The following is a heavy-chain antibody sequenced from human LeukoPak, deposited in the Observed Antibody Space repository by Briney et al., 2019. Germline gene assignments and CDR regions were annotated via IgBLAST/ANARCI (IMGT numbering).Heavy chain of an antibody. V-gene: IGHV4-34*01. J-gene: IGHJ5*02. Sequence: SETLSLTCAVSGGSLSGYYWTWIRQPPGKGLEWIGEINHSGSTNYNPSLKSRVTISVDTSRKQFFLRLSSVTAADTAMYYCARGVTNYNWFDPWGQGTLVTVSS. D-gene: IGHD1-7*01. CDR2: INHSGST. CDR1: GGSLSGYY. CDR3: ARGVTNYNWFDP.